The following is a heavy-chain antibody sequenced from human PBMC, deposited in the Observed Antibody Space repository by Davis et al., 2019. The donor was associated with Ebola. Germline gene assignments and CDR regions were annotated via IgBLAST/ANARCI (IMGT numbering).Heavy chain of an antibody. V-gene: IGHV3-23*01. Sequence: PGGSLRLSCAASGFTFSSYAMSWVRQAPGKGLEWVSAISGSGGSTYYADSVKGRFTISRDNSKNTLYLQMNSLRAEDTAVYYCAKDRGGSYYYYGMDVWGQGTTVTVSS. J-gene: IGHJ6*02. CDR2: ISGSGGST. CDR1: GFTFSSYA. CDR3: AKDRGGSYYYYGMDV. D-gene: IGHD3-10*01.